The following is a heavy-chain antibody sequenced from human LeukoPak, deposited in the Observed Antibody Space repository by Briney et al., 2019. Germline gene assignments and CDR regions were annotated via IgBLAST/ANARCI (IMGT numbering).Heavy chain of an antibody. CDR1: GGSISSYY. J-gene: IGHJ3*02. V-gene: IGHV4-59*08. D-gene: IGHD2-8*01. Sequence: SETLSLTCTVSGGSISSYYWSWIRQPPGKGLEWIGYIYYSGSTNYNPSLKSRVTISVDTSKNQFSLKLSSMTAADTAVYYCARHGRANGLDIWGQGTMVTVSS. CDR3: ARHGRANGLDI. CDR2: IYYSGST.